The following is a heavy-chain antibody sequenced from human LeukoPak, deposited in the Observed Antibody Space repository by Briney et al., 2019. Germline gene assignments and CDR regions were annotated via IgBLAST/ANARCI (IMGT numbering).Heavy chain of an antibody. Sequence: SETLSLTCTVSGGSISHYFGSWIRQPPGKALEWIGYIYYSASTNYNPSLKSRVTISVDPSKNQFSLKLNSVTAADTAVYYCAKTVAGYWYFDLWGRGTLVTVSS. V-gene: IGHV4-59*08. J-gene: IGHJ2*01. CDR2: IYYSAST. CDR1: GGSISHYF. CDR3: AKTVAGYWYFDL. D-gene: IGHD6-19*01.